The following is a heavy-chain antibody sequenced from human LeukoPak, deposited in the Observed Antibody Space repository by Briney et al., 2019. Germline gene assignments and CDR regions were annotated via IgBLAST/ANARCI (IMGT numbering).Heavy chain of an antibody. J-gene: IGHJ3*02. CDR3: ARVSSVVVTATDAFDI. D-gene: IGHD2-21*02. CDR1: GFTFSSYA. CDR2: ISYDGSNK. Sequence: QPGGSLRLSCAASGFTFSSYAMHWVRQAPGKGLEWEAVISYDGSNKYYADSVKGRFTISRDNSKNTLYLQMNSLRAEDTAVYYCARVSSVVVTATDAFDIWGQGTMVTVSS. V-gene: IGHV3-30-3*01.